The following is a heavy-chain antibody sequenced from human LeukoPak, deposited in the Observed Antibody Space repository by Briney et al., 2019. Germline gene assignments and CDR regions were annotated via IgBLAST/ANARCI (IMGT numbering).Heavy chain of an antibody. CDR1: GFTFSSFW. J-gene: IGHJ4*02. V-gene: IGHV3-74*01. CDR2: INSDGSST. Sequence: GGSLRLSCAASGFTFSSFWMHWVRQAPGKGLVWVSRINSDGSSTIYADSVKGRFTISRDNAKNTLYLQMSSLRAEDAAVYYCARGSAVGGNLFEYWGQGTLVTVSS. CDR3: ARGSAVGGNLFEY. D-gene: IGHD4-23*01.